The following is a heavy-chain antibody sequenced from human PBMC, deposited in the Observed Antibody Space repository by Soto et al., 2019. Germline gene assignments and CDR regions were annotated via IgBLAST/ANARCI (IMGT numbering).Heavy chain of an antibody. CDR2: IYYSGST. D-gene: IGHD5-12*01. V-gene: IGHV4-59*01. CDR1: GGSISSYY. J-gene: IGHJ3*02. CDR3: ARDRGVGAFDI. Sequence: XXTLSLTCTVSGGSISSYYWNWIRQPPGKGLEWIGYIYYSGSTNYNPSLKSRVTISVDTSKNQFSLKLRSVTAADTAVYYCARDRGVGAFDIWGQGTMVTVSS.